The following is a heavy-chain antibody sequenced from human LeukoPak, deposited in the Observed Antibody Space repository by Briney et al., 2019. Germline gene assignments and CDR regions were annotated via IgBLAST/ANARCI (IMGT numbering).Heavy chain of an antibody. CDR2: MNPNSGGT. D-gene: IGHD6-19*01. Sequence: GASVKVSCKASGYTFTSYDINWVRQATGQGLEWMGWMNPNSGGTNYAQKFQGRVTMTRDTSISTAYMELSRLRSDDTAVYYCARDWAAVAGTDYWGQGTLVTVSS. J-gene: IGHJ4*02. CDR3: ARDWAAVAGTDY. V-gene: IGHV1-2*02. CDR1: GYTFTSYD.